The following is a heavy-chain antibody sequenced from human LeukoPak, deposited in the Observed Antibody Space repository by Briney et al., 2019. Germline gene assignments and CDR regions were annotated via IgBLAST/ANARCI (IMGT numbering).Heavy chain of an antibody. Sequence: ASVKVSCKASGGIFSNYTISWVRQAPGQGLEEMGGIIPIFGTANYAQKFQGRVTITADESTSTDYMELSSLRYEDTAVYYCARAGRGYRGYNYYFDSWGQGTLVTVSS. CDR3: ARAGRGYRGYNYYFDS. CDR2: IIPIFGTA. CDR1: GGIFSNYT. D-gene: IGHD5-12*01. J-gene: IGHJ4*02. V-gene: IGHV1-69*13.